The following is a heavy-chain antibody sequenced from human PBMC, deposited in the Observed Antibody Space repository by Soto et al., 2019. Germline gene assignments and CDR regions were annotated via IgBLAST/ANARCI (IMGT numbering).Heavy chain of an antibody. D-gene: IGHD1-1*01. V-gene: IGHV3-74*01. CDR1: EFTFSSYW. CDR2: IKSDGST. J-gene: IGHJ6*02. Sequence: EVQLVESGGGLVQPGGSLRLACAASEFTFSSYWMHWVRQAPGKGLVWVSRIKSDGSTSYADSVKGRFTISRDNAKITVYLQMNSLRPEDMAVYYCARGRWNTAGMDVWGQGTTVIVSS. CDR3: ARGRWNTAGMDV.